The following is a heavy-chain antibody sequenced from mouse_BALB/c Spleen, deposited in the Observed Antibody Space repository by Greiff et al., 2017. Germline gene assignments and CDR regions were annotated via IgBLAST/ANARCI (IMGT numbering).Heavy chain of an antibody. Sequence: DVKLVESGGGLVKPGGSLKLSCAASGFTFSSYAMSWVRQTPEKRLEWVASISSGGSTYYPDSVKGRFTISRDNARNILYLQMSSLRSEDTAMYYCARDGSTFDYWGQGTTLTVSS. J-gene: IGHJ2*01. CDR2: ISSGGST. CDR1: GFTFSSYA. V-gene: IGHV5-6-5*01. CDR3: ARDGSTFDY. D-gene: IGHD1-1*01.